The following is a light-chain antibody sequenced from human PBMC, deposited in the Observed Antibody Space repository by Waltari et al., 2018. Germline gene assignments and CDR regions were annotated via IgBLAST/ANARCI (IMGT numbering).Light chain of an antibody. V-gene: IGLV2-23*02. CDR3: CSFAGYGIYV. J-gene: IGLJ1*01. Sequence: LVAWDQRHPGRAPRLLIYDITQRPSGISDRFSVSKSGKTASLTISGLQAEDEADYYCCSFAGYGIYVFGSGTHVTVL. CDR2: DIT. CDR1: L.